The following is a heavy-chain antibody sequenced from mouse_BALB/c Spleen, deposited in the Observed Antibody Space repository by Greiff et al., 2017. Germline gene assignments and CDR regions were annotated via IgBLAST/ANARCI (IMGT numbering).Heavy chain of an antibody. V-gene: IGHV5-17*02. D-gene: IGHD2-14*01. CDR3: AREGYDFYAMDY. CDR1: GFTFSSFG. Sequence: EVKVVESGGGLVQPGGSRKLSCAASGFTFSSFGMHWVRQAPEKGLEWVAYISSGSSTIYYADTVKGRFTISRDNPKNTLFLQMTSLRSEDTAMYDCAREGYDFYAMDYWGQGTSVTVSA. CDR2: ISSGSSTI. J-gene: IGHJ4*01.